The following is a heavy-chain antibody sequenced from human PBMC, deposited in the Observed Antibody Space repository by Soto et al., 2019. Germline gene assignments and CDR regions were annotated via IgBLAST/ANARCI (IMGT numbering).Heavy chain of an antibody. Sequence: EVQLLESGGGLVQPGRSLRLSCAASGFTFSSYAMSWVRQAPGKGLEWVSAISGSGATTYYADSVKGRFTISRDNSKNTLFLQMNSLRAEDTAVYYCAKFFVETGGSSGWPWSFHYWGQGTLVTVSS. J-gene: IGHJ4*02. CDR1: GFTFSSYA. V-gene: IGHV3-23*01. CDR3: AKFFVETGGSSGWPWSFHY. D-gene: IGHD6-25*01. CDR2: ISGSGATT.